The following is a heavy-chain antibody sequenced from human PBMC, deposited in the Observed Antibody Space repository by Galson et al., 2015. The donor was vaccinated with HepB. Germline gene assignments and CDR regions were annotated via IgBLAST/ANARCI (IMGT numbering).Heavy chain of an antibody. CDR2: ISSSSSYI. CDR1: GFTFSSYS. D-gene: IGHD2-21*02. V-gene: IGHV3-21*01. CDR3: ARDFVYCGGDCYSREYYFDY. Sequence: SLRLSCAASGFTFSSYSMNWVRQAPGKGLEWVSSISSSSSYIYYADSVKGRFTISRDNAKNSLYLQMNSLRAEDTAVYYCARDFVYCGGDCYSREYYFDYWGQGTLVTVSS. J-gene: IGHJ4*02.